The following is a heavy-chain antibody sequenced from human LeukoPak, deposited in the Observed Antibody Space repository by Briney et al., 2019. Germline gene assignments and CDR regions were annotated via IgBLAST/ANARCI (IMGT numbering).Heavy chain of an antibody. D-gene: IGHD3-10*01. CDR3: ARAPYYYGSGSYPLPNYFDY. CDR1: GFTFSSYV. CDR2: ISYDGSNK. J-gene: IGHJ4*02. Sequence: GRPLRLSCAASGFTFSSYVMHWVRQAPGKGLEWVAVISYDGSNKYYADSVKGRFTISRDNSKNTLYLQMKSLRAEHTAVYYCARAPYYYGSGSYPLPNYFDYWGQGTLVTVSS. V-gene: IGHV3-30-3*01.